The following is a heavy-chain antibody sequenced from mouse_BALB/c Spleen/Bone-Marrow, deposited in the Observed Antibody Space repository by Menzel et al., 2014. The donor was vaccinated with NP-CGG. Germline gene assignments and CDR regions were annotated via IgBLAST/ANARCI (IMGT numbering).Heavy chain of an antibody. J-gene: IGHJ3*01. CDR3: ARPYRYDKEFAY. CDR2: IDPSTGHT. D-gene: IGHD2-14*01. V-gene: IGHV1-7*01. CDR1: GFPFTTYW. Sequence: QVQLQQSGAELAKPGASVKMSCKAPGFPFTTYWMHWFKQRPGQGLEWIGYIDPSTGHTEYNQNFKDKATLTADKSSSTAYMQLSSLTSEDSAVYYCARPYRYDKEFAYWGQGTLVTVS.